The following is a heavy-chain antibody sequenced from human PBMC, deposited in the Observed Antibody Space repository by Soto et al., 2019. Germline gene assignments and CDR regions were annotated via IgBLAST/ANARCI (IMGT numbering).Heavy chain of an antibody. CDR2: ISSSSSTI. CDR1: GFTFSSYS. J-gene: IGHJ5*02. D-gene: IGHD6-13*01. Sequence: EVQLVESGGGLVQPGGSLRLSCAASGFTFSSYSMNWVRQAPGKGLEWVSYISSSSSTIYYAESVKGRLTISRDNAKNSLYLQMNSLRVEDTAVYYCARHPERIAQIGWFDPWGQGTLVTVSS. CDR3: ARHPERIAQIGWFDP. V-gene: IGHV3-48*01.